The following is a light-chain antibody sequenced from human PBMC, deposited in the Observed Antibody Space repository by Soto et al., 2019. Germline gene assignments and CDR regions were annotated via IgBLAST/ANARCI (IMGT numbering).Light chain of an antibody. CDR3: CSYAGSSTLV. CDR1: SSDVGSYNF. CDR2: EVS. Sequence: QSVLTQPASVSGSPGQSITISCTGTSSDVGSYNFVSWYQHHPGKAPKLIIYEVSNRPSGVSNRFSGSKSGTTASLTISGLQAEDEADYYCCSYAGSSTLVFGGGTKVTVL. J-gene: IGLJ2*01. V-gene: IGLV2-14*01.